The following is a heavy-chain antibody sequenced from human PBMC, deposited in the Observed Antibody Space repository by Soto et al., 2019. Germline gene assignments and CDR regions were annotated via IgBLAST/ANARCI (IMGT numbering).Heavy chain of an antibody. D-gene: IGHD5-18*01. CDR3: ERDSLHDGILDP. Sequence: SETLSLTCTVSGGSISSYYWSWIRQPPGKGLEWIGYIYYSGSTNYNPSLKSRVTISVDTSKNQFSLKLSSVTAADTAVYYCERDSLHDGILDPWGQGTLVTVSS. J-gene: IGHJ5*02. CDR2: IYYSGST. V-gene: IGHV4-59*01. CDR1: GGSISSYY.